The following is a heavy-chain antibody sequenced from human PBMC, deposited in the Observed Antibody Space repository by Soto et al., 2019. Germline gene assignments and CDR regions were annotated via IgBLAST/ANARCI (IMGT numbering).Heavy chain of an antibody. CDR2: INPNSGGT. V-gene: IGHV1-2*02. CDR1: GYTFTGYY. CDR3: ARDKATVNTYDQRFSRPQGFDP. Sequence: GASVKVSCKASGYTFTGYYMHWVRQAPGQGLEWMGWINPNSGGTNYAQKFQGRVTMTRDTSISTAYMELSRLRSDDTAVYYCARDKATVNTYDQRFSRPQGFDPWGQGPLVTVSS. J-gene: IGHJ5*02. D-gene: IGHD4-17*01.